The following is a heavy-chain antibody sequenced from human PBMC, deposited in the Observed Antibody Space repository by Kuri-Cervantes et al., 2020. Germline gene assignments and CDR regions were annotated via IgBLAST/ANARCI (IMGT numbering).Heavy chain of an antibody. CDR1: GFTFSSYD. Sequence: GGSLRLSCAASGFTFSSYDMHWVRQATGKGLEWVSAIGTAGDTYYPGSVKGRFTISRENAKNSLYLQMNSLRAGDTAVYYCARARSSSGGYYTYGLGVWSYYYGMDVWGQGTTVTVSS. CDR3: ARARSSSGGYYTYGLGVWSYYYGMDV. D-gene: IGHD3-3*01. V-gene: IGHV3-13*01. J-gene: IGHJ6*02. CDR2: IGTAGDT.